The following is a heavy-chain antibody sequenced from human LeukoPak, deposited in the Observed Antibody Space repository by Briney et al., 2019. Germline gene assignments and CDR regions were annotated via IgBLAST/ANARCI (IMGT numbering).Heavy chain of an antibody. CDR1: GGSISSGGYY. V-gene: IGHV4-39*07. D-gene: IGHD3-10*01. J-gene: IGHJ2*01. Sequence: PSETLSLTCTVSGGSISSGGYYWSWIRQPPGKGLEWIGEIYHSGSTNYNPSLKSRVTISVDTSKNQFSLKLSSVTAADTAVYYCASEYYGSWYFDLWGRGTLVTVSS. CDR2: IYHSGST. CDR3: ASEYYGSWYFDL.